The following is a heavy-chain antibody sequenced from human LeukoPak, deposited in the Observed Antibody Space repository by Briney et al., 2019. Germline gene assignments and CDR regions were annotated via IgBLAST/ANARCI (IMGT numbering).Heavy chain of an antibody. CDR1: GFTVSSNY. Sequence: GGSLRLSCAASGFTVSSNYMSWVRQAPGKGLEWVSGINWNGAGTGYADSVKGRFTISRDNAKKSLNLQMNSLRAEDTALYYCARVSPYCSSTSCYNHYFDYWGQGTLVTVSS. CDR2: INWNGAGT. D-gene: IGHD2-2*02. CDR3: ARVSPYCSSTSCYNHYFDY. J-gene: IGHJ4*02. V-gene: IGHV3-20*04.